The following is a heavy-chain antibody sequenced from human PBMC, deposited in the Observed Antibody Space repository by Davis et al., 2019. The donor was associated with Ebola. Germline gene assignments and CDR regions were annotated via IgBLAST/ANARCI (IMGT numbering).Heavy chain of an antibody. V-gene: IGHV1-8*02. J-gene: IGHJ5*02. D-gene: IGHD1-26*01. Sequence: ASVKVSCKASGGTFSNNAISWVRQATGQGLEWMGWMNPNSGNTGYAQKFQGRVTMTRNTSISTAYMELSSLRSEDTAVYYCARGKLLGTWGQGTLVTVSS. CDR2: MNPNSGNT. CDR1: GGTFSNNA. CDR3: ARGKLLGT.